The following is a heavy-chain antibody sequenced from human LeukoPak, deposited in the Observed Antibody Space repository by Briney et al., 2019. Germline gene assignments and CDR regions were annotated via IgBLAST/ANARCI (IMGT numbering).Heavy chain of an antibody. D-gene: IGHD3-10*01. CDR1: GGSISSYY. CDR2: IYYSGST. Sequence: SGALSLTLTGSGGSISSYYWSWLRPPPGKGLEWIGYIYYSGSTNYNPSLKSRVTISVDTSKNQFSLKLSSVTAADTAVYYCAGSRSGAFDIWGQGTMVTVSS. CDR3: AGSRSGAFDI. V-gene: IGHV4-59*01. J-gene: IGHJ3*02.